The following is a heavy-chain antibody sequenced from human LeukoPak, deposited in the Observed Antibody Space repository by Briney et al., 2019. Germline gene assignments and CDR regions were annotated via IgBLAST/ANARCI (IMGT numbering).Heavy chain of an antibody. D-gene: IGHD5-12*01. J-gene: IGHJ3*02. Sequence: PGGSLRLSCAASGFTFSSSVMTRLGQAPGKGLVWGSTISGSDGASYYEYYVKGRFTISSDNSKNTLYLEMDSLRADDTAVYSCAKDPPSVVANAFHIWGQGTMVTVSS. CDR2: ISGSDGAS. V-gene: IGHV3-23*01. CDR3: AKDPPSVVANAFHI. CDR1: GFTFSSSV.